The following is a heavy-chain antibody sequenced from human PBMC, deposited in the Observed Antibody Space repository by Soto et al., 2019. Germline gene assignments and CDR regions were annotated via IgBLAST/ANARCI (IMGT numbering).Heavy chain of an antibody. CDR3: GYQLLNR. J-gene: IGHJ4*02. CDR1: GLNITKYW. V-gene: IGHV3-74*01. CDR2: IKNDSSST. D-gene: IGHD1-1*01. Sequence: EVHVVESGGGLFQPGGSLRLSCAVSGLNITKYWMHWVRQVPGKGLMWVSRIKNDSSSTSYAESVKGRFTISRDNAKNTLSFEVRSLRVEDTGVYFCGYQLLNRGGQGILVTVSS.